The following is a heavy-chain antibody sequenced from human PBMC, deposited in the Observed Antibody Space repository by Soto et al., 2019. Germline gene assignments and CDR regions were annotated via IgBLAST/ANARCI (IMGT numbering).Heavy chain of an antibody. CDR2: ISYDGSNK. J-gene: IGHJ4*02. Sequence: PGGSLRLSCAASGFTFSSYAMHWVRQAPGKGLEWVAVISYDGSNKYYADSVKGRFTISRDNSKNTLYLQMNSLRAEDTAVYYCATKMWVDYWGQGTLVTVSS. CDR1: GFTFSSYA. D-gene: IGHD1-26*01. CDR3: ATKMWVDY. V-gene: IGHV3-30-3*01.